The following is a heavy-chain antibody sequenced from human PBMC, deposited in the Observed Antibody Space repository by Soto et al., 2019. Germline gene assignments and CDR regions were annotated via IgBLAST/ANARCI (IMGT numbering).Heavy chain of an antibody. CDR3: AGVSSSSGYYRFDY. V-gene: IGHV4-30-4*01. CDR1: GGSISDGDYY. D-gene: IGHD3-22*01. CDR2: IYYSGIT. J-gene: IGHJ4*02. Sequence: QVQLQESGPGLVKPSQTLSLTCTVPGGSISDGDYYWTWIRQPPGKSLEWIGYIYYSGITYYNPSLKSRVTISVDTSKNQFSLKLSSVTAADTAVYYCAGVSSSSGYYRFDYWGQGTLVTVSS.